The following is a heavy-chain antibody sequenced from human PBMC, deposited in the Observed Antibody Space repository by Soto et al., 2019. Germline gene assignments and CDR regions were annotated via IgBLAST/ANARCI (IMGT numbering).Heavy chain of an antibody. V-gene: IGHV4-59*01. CDR3: ARGGNRYSNVASGVGGFDY. D-gene: IGHD5-12*01. J-gene: IGHJ4*02. Sequence: SETLSLTCTVSGASISSSYWSWIRQPPERGLEWIAYVYHTGATNYNPSLKSRVTISLDTSKGQFSLNLTSLTTADTAVYFCARGGNRYSNVASGVGGFDYWGQGSLVTVSS. CDR1: GASISSSY. CDR2: VYHTGAT.